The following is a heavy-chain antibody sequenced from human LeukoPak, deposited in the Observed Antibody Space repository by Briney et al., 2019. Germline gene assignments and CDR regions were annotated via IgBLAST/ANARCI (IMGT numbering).Heavy chain of an antibody. CDR3: ARAGGYRYCSGGSCYAEYFQH. CDR2: ISYDGSNK. Sequence: GGSLRLSCAASGFTFSSYAMHWVRQAPGKGLEWVVVISYDGSNKYYADSVKGRFTISRDNSKNTLYLQMNSLRAEDTAVYYCARAGGYRYCSGGSCYAEYFQHWGQGTLVTVSS. J-gene: IGHJ1*01. D-gene: IGHD2-15*01. CDR1: GFTFSSYA. V-gene: IGHV3-30-3*01.